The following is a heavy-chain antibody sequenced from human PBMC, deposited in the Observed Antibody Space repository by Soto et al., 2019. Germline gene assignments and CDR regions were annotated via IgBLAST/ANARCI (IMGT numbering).Heavy chain of an antibody. D-gene: IGHD6-13*01. Sequence: ASVKVSCKASGFTFTSSAVQWVRQARGQRLEWIGWIVVGSGNTNYAQKFQERVTITRDMSTSTAYMELSSLRSEDTAVYYCAADRRWGQAAGTLGRYWGQGTLVTVSS. CDR1: GFTFTSSA. J-gene: IGHJ4*02. CDR2: IVVGSGNT. V-gene: IGHV1-58*01. CDR3: AADRRWGQAAGTLGRY.